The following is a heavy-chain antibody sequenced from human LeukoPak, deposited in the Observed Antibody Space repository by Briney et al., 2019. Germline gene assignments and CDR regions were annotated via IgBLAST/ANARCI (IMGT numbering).Heavy chain of an antibody. V-gene: IGHV3-23*01. D-gene: IGHD6-19*01. J-gene: IGHJ4*02. CDR3: AKDSFKAVAGSSDY. CDR1: GFTFSSYA. CDR2: ISGSGGST. Sequence: KPGGSLRLSRAASGFTFSSYAMSWVRQAPGKGLEWVSAISGSGGSTYYADSVKGRFTISRDNSKNTLYLQMNSLRAEDTAVYYCAKDSFKAVAGSSDYWGQGTLVTVSS.